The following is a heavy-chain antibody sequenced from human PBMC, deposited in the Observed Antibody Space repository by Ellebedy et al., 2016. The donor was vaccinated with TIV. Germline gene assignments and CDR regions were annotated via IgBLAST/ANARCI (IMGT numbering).Heavy chain of an antibody. CDR3: GTPGGYVSGFGQ. CDR1: GFTVSNTY. Sequence: GGSLRLSCAASGFTVSNTYMGWVRQAPGKGLDWVSVIYSGGSTYYADSVKGRFTISRDNSKNTLFLQMNSRRAEDTAVYYYGTPGGYVSGFGQWGQGTLVIVSS. D-gene: IGHD2-15*01. CDR2: IYSGGST. V-gene: IGHV3-53*01. J-gene: IGHJ4*02.